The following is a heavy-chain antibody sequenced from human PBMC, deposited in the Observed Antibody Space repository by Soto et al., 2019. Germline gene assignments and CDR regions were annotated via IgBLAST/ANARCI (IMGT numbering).Heavy chain of an antibody. J-gene: IGHJ4*02. D-gene: IGHD6-13*01. CDR2: IYSGGST. Sequence: PGGSLRLSCAASGFTVSSNYMSWVRQAPGKGLEWVSVIYSGGSTYYADSVKGRFTISRDNSKNTLYLQMNSLRAEDTAVYYCATDERAAAGSDYWGQGTLVTVSS. CDR3: ATDERAAAGSDY. CDR1: GFTVSSNY. V-gene: IGHV3-53*01.